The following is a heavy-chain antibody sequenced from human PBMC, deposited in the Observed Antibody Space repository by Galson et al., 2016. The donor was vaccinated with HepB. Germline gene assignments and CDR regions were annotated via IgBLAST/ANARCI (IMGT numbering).Heavy chain of an antibody. J-gene: IGHJ6*04. Sequence: SLRLSCAASGFTFSQFAVHWVRQAPGRRLEWVAVISYTGTKKYYTDSVKGRFTVSRDDSKNTLYLQMNTLSPEDTAVYYCARGQKYSGTDFYYAMDVWGKGATVTVSS. V-gene: IGHV3-30-3*01. CDR2: ISYTGTKK. CDR3: ARGQKYSGTDFYYAMDV. CDR1: GFTFSQFA. D-gene: IGHD5-12*01.